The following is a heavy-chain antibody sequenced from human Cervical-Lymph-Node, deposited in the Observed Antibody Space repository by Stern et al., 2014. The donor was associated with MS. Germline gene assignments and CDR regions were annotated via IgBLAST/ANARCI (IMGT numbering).Heavy chain of an antibody. D-gene: IGHD1-26*01. CDR2: IDSDSSRT. J-gene: IGHJ4*02. CDR3: ARDRQWEISGPSDY. Sequence: EVQLVESGGGLVQRGGSLRLSCAASGFTFSTYWMHWVRQVPGKGLVCVARIDSDSSRTSYADSVKGRFTTSRDNAKNTLYLQMDSLRADDTAVYYCARDRQWEISGPSDYWGPGTLVTVSS. V-gene: IGHV3-74*01. CDR1: GFTFSTYW.